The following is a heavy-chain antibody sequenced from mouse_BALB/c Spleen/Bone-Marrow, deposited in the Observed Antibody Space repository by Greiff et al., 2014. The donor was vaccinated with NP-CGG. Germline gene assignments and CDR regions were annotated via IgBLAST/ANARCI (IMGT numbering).Heavy chain of an antibody. CDR1: GFNIKDTY. J-gene: IGHJ4*01. V-gene: IGHV14-3*02. CDR3: ARWEYYAMDY. Sequence: LVESGAELVKPGASVKLSCTASGFNIKDTYMHWVKQRPEQGLEWIGRIDPANGNTKYGPKFQGKATIIADTSSNTAYLQHSSLTSEDTAVYYCARWEYYAMDYWGQGTSVTVSS. CDR2: IDPANGNT. D-gene: IGHD4-1*01.